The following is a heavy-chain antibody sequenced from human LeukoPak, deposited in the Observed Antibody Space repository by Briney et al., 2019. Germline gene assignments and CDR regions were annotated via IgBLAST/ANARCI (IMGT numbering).Heavy chain of an antibody. CDR3: AKDNWSQNTDFDY. J-gene: IGHJ4*02. CDR1: GFTFNNYA. Sequence: GRSLRLSCAASGFTFNNYAMHWVRQAPGKGLEWVSGISWNSGSIGYADSVKGRFTISRDNAKNSLYLQMNSLRAEDTALYYCAKDNWSQNTDFDYWGQGNLVTVSA. V-gene: IGHV3-9*01. CDR2: ISWNSGSI. D-gene: IGHD3-3*01.